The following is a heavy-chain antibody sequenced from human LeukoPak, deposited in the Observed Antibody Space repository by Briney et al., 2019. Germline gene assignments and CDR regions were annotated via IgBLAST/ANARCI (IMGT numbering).Heavy chain of an antibody. D-gene: IGHD6-19*01. V-gene: IGHV1-8*01. CDR2: MNPNSGNT. CDR3: ARRAVAGLDY. Sequence: ASVKVSCKTSGYPFRNYDINWVRQATGQGLEWMGWMNPNSGNTGYAQKFQGRVTITRNTSINTAYMELSSLRSEDTAVYYCARRAVAGLDYWGQGTLVTVSS. CDR1: GYPFRNYD. J-gene: IGHJ4*02.